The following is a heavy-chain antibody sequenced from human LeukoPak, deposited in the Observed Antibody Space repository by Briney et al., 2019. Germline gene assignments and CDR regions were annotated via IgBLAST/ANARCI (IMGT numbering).Heavy chain of an antibody. V-gene: IGHV4-4*08. CDR3: ARVASRSISSRCFDH. D-gene: IGHD6-6*01. J-gene: IGHJ4*02. Sequence: SETLSLTCTVSGGSINGYYWNWIRQPPGKAPEWIGFIYCSGTTNYTPFLYSRVTISLDTSNKQFSLRLTSVTAADTAVYFCARVASRSISSRCFDHWGQGTLVTVSS. CDR2: IYCSGTT. CDR1: GGSINGYY.